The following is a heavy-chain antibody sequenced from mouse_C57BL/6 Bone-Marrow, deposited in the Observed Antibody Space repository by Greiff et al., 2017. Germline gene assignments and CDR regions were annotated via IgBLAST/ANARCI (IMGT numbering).Heavy chain of an antibody. CDR3: ARGQLRGEYYAMDY. CDR2: ISSGSSTI. Sequence: EVQVVESGGGLVKPGGSLKLSCAASGFTFSDYGMHWVRQAPEKGLEWVAYISSGSSTIYYADTVKGRFTITRDNANNTLFLHMSRLRSEATAMYYCARGQLRGEYYAMDYWGQGTSVTVSS. V-gene: IGHV5-17*01. J-gene: IGHJ4*01. CDR1: GFTFSDYG. D-gene: IGHD2-13*01.